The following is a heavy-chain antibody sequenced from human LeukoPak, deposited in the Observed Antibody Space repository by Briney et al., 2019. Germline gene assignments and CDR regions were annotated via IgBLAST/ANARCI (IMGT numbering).Heavy chain of an antibody. Sequence: GSSVKVSCKASGGTFSSYAISWVRQAPGQGLEWMGGIIPIFGTANYAQRFQGRVTITADESTSTAYMELSSLRSEDTAVYYCARALSTMVRGVYYYYGMDVWGKGTTVTVSS. CDR3: ARALSTMVRGVYYYYGMDV. J-gene: IGHJ6*04. CDR1: GGTFSSYA. D-gene: IGHD3-10*01. V-gene: IGHV1-69*01. CDR2: IIPIFGTA.